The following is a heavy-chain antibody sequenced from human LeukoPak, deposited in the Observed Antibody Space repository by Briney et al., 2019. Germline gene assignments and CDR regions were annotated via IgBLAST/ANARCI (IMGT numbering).Heavy chain of an antibody. CDR2: IRSKTDGGTK. J-gene: IGHJ4*02. CDR3: TTGIGVT. D-gene: IGHD2-15*01. CDR1: GFTFSNAW. V-gene: IGHV3-15*01. Sequence: GGSLRLSCAASGFTFSNAWMIWVRQAPGKGLDWFGRIRSKTDGGTKDYAATVKGRFTISRDDLKNTLYLQMNSLKTEDTAVYYCTTGIGVTWGQGTLVTVSS.